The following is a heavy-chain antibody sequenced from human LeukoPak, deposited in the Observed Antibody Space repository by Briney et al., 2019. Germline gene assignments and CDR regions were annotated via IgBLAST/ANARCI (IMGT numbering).Heavy chain of an antibody. J-gene: IGHJ4*02. D-gene: IGHD2-2*01. CDR3: ARAYCSSTSCPLDY. CDR1: GGTFSSYA. Sequence: SVKVSCKASGGTFSSYAISWVRQAPGQGLEWMGGIIPIFGTANYAQKFQGRVTITADKSTSTAYMELSSLRSEDAAVYYCARAYCSSTSCPLDYWGQGTLVTVSS. CDR2: IIPIFGTA. V-gene: IGHV1-69*06.